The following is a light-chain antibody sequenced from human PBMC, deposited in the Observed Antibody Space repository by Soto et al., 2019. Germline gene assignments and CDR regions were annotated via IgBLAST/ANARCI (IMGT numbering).Light chain of an antibody. CDR1: QSVSSN. CDR2: GAS. V-gene: IGKV3-15*01. J-gene: IGKJ1*01. CDR3: QQYNNWPTT. Sequence: EIVMTQSPATLSVSPGERATLSCRASQSVSSNLAWYQQKPGQAPRLLIYGASTRATGIPARFSGSGSGTEFTLTISSLQSEDFAVYYCQQYNNWPTTFGQGTQVEIK.